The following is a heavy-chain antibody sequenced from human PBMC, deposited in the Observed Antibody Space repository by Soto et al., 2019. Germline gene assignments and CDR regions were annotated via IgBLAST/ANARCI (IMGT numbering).Heavy chain of an antibody. D-gene: IGHD1-26*01. CDR3: ARREIQGPIDY. J-gene: IGHJ4*02. CDR2: IYYSGTT. V-gene: IGHV4-28*01. Sequence: QVQLQQSGPGLVKPSDTLSLTCAVSGYSISSSNWWGWIRQPPGKGLEWIGYIYYSGTTYYNPSLKSRVTMSVDTSKNPFSLKLTSVTAVDTAVYYCARREIQGPIDYWGQGTLVTVSS. CDR1: GYSISSSNW.